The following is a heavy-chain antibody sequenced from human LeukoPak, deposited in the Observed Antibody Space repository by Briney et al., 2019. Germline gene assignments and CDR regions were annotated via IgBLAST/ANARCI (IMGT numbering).Heavy chain of an antibody. D-gene: IGHD5-12*01. Sequence: GESLKISCKGFGYSFTSYWIGWVRQMPGKGLEWMGIIYPGDSDTRYSPSFQGQVTISADKSISTVYLQWSSLKASDTAMYYCARQIVATIKVFDYWGQGTLVTVSS. CDR1: GYSFTSYW. V-gene: IGHV5-51*01. CDR3: ARQIVATIKVFDY. J-gene: IGHJ4*02. CDR2: IYPGDSDT.